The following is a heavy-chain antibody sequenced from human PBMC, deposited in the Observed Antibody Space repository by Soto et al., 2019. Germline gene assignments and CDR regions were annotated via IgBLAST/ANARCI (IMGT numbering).Heavy chain of an antibody. CDR1: GYSFTSYW. CDR2: IYPADSDA. CDR3: ARLYTPNYCSGTHLCGHHYYGMDV. Sequence: PGESLKISCQGSGYSFTSYWIGWVRQMPGKGLEWMGIIYPADSDARYSPSFQGQVTISADKSTSTAYLQWSSLKASDTAMYFCARLYTPNYCSGTHLCGHHYYGMDVWGQGTTVTVSS. V-gene: IGHV5-51*01. D-gene: IGHD3-10*01. J-gene: IGHJ6*02.